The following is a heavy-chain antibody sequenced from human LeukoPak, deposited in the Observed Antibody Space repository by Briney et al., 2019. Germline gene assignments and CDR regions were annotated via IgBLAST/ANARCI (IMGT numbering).Heavy chain of an antibody. Sequence: TGGSLRLSCAASGFTVSSSFLSWVRQAPGKGLEWVSVIYTGGSTYYADSVKGRFTISRDNSKNTLYLQMNSLRAEDTAVYYCAKAGGGSGSYYHYYFDYWGQGTLVTVSS. CDR1: GFTVSSSF. J-gene: IGHJ4*02. CDR2: IYTGGST. D-gene: IGHD3-10*01. CDR3: AKAGGGSGSYYHYYFDY. V-gene: IGHV3-53*01.